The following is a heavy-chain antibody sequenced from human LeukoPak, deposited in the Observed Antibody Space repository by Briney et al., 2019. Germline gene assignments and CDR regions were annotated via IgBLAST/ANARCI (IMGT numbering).Heavy chain of an antibody. J-gene: IGHJ1*01. V-gene: IGHV1-18*01. CDR1: GYTFTSYG. Sequence: ASVKVSCKASGYTFTSYGISWVRQGPGQGLEWMGWISAYNGDTNYAQKLQGRVTMTTDTSTTTAYMELRSLRSDDTAVYYCARGLAVGATFQHWGQGTLVTVPS. CDR2: ISAYNGDT. D-gene: IGHD1-26*01. CDR3: ARGLAVGATFQH.